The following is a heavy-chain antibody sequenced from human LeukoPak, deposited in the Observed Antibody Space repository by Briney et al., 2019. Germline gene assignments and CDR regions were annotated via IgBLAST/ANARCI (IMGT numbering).Heavy chain of an antibody. Sequence: ASVKVSCKASGYTFTSYGISLVRQAPGQGLEWMGWISAYNGNTNYAQKLQGRVTMTTDTSTSTAYMELRSLRSEDTAVYYCARGATYYYDSSGYEYFDYWGQGTLVTVSS. D-gene: IGHD3-22*01. CDR1: GYTFTSYG. CDR3: ARGATYYYDSSGYEYFDY. J-gene: IGHJ4*02. V-gene: IGHV1-18*01. CDR2: ISAYNGNT.